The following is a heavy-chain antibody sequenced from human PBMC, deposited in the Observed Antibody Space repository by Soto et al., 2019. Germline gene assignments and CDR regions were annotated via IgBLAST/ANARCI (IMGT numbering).Heavy chain of an antibody. Sequence: QVQLVQSGAEVKKPGSSVKVSCKASGGTFSSYAISWVRQAPGQGLEWMGGIIPIFGTANYAQKFQGRVTITADESTSTAYMELSSLRSEDTAVYYCARDRAGATVISYYYGMDVWGQGTTVTVSS. CDR3: ARDRAGATVISYYYGMDV. CDR1: GGTFSSYA. D-gene: IGHD1-26*01. J-gene: IGHJ6*02. V-gene: IGHV1-69*01. CDR2: IIPIFGTA.